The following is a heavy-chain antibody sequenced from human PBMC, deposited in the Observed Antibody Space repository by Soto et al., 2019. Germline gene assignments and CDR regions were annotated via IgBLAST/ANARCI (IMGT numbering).Heavy chain of an antibody. CDR2: ISAYNGNT. V-gene: IGHV1-18*01. J-gene: IGHJ4*02. D-gene: IGHD3-9*01. Sequence: GASVKVSCKASGYTFTSYCISWVLQAPGQGLEWMGWISAYNGNTNYAQKLQGRVTMTTDTSTSTAYMELRSLRSDDTAVYYCARDRHDILTGYCPHWGQGTLVTVSS. CDR1: GYTFTSYC. CDR3: ARDRHDILTGYCPH.